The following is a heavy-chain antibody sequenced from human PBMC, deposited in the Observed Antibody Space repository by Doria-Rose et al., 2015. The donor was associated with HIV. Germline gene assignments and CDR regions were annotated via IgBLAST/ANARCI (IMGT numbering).Heavy chain of an antibody. V-gene: IGHV2-26*01. Sequence: ESGPVLVKPTETLTLTCTVSGVSLSSPGMGVSWIRQPPGKALEWLANIFSDDARSYITALKSRLTISRGTSKSQVVLTMTDMDPVDTATYYCARIKSSRWYHKYYFDFWGQGTLVIVSA. CDR3: ARIKSSRWYHKYYFDF. J-gene: IGHJ4*02. CDR2: IFSDDAR. CDR1: GVSLSSPGMG. D-gene: IGHD6-13*01.